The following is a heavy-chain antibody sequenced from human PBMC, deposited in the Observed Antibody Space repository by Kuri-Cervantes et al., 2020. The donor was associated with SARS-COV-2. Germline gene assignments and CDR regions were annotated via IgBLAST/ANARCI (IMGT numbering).Heavy chain of an antibody. J-gene: IGHJ3*02. Sequence: GGSLRLSCAASRFTFDDYAMHWVRQAPGKGLEWVSGISWNSGSIGYADSVKGRFTISRDNAKNSLYLQMNSLRAEDTALYYCAKGLFFAAAGPDAFDIWGQGTMVTVSS. CDR2: ISWNSGSI. D-gene: IGHD6-13*01. V-gene: IGHV3-9*01. CDR3: AKGLFFAAAGPDAFDI. CDR1: RFTFDDYA.